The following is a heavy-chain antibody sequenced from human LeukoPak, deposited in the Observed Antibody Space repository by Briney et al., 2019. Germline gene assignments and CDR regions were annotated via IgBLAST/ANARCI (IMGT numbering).Heavy chain of an antibody. CDR2: IIPILGIA. Sequence: ASVKVSCKASGYTFTGYYMHWVRQAPGQGLEWMGRIIPILGIANYAQKFQGRVTMTADKSTSTAYMELSSLRSEDTAVYYCARVCYVRYYYGMDVWGQGTTVTVSS. CDR3: ARVCYVRYYYGMDV. V-gene: IGHV1-69*04. J-gene: IGHJ6*02. CDR1: GYTFTGYY. D-gene: IGHD2-2*01.